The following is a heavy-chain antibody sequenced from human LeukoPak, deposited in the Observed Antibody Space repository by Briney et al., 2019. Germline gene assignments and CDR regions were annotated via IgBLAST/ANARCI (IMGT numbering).Heavy chain of an antibody. V-gene: IGHV1-24*01. J-gene: IGHJ5*01. CDR3: ATVLPVLRFFEWSPGRFDS. CDR1: GYTLTELS. D-gene: IGHD3-3*01. CDR2: FDPEDGET. Sequence: ASVKDSSKVSGYTLTELSMHWVRQAPGKGLEWMGGFDPEDGETIYAQKFQGRVTMTEDTSTDTAYMELSSLRSEDTAVYYCATVLPVLRFFEWSPGRFDSWGQGTLVTVSS.